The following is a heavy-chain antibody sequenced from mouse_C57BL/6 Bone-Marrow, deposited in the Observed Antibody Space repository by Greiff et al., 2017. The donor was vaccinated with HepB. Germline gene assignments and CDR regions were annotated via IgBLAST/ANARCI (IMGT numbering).Heavy chain of an antibody. CDR3: ARVVLLRVGAMDY. D-gene: IGHD1-1*01. CDR2: IYPGDGDT. V-gene: IGHV1-82*01. Sequence: VQLQQSGPELVKPGASVKISCKASGYAFSSSWMNWVKQRPGKGLEWIGRIYPGDGDTNYNGKFKGKATLTADKSSSTAYMQLSSLTSEDSAVYFCARVVLLRVGAMDYWGQGTSVTVSS. J-gene: IGHJ4*01. CDR1: GYAFSSSW.